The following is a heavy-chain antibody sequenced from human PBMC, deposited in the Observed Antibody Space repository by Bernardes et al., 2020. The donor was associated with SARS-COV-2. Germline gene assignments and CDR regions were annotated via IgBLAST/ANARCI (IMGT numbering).Heavy chain of an antibody. CDR2: IYYSGST. D-gene: IGHD3-16*01. Sequence: SETLSLTCTVSGCSISSYYWSWIRQPPGKGLEWIGYIYYSGSTNYNPSLKSRVTISVDTSKNQFSLKLSSVTAADTAVYYCAREERGITFGGVNHWGQGTLVTVSS. CDR3: AREERGITFGGVNH. CDR1: GCSISSYY. V-gene: IGHV4-59*01. J-gene: IGHJ5*02.